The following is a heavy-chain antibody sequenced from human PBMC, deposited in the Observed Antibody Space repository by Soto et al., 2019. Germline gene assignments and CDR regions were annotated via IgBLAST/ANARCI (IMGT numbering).Heavy chain of an antibody. J-gene: IGHJ4*02. Sequence: QVQLVQSGAEVKKPGSSVKVSCKASGGTFSSYAISWVRQAPGQGLEWMGGILPIFGTANYAQKFQGSVTMTADEDTGTAYMGLSSRSCEDTDVYYCPRDVEWFGANQFDYWGQGTLVTVSS. CDR3: PRDVEWFGANQFDY. CDR1: GGTFSSYA. CDR2: ILPIFGTA. V-gene: IGHV1-69*12. D-gene: IGHD3-10*01.